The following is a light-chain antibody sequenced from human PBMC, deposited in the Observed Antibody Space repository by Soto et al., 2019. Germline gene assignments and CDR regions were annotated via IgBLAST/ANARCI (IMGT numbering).Light chain of an antibody. CDR3: QHYVTWPLA. CDR1: RGIGST. Sequence: EVVMTQSPATLSVSPGERATLSCRASRGIGSTLAWYQQKPCQTPRLLIYDTSTRATGVRGRFIGSRSGTEFTLTITSLQSEDFAIYYCQHYVTWPLAFGGGTRVENK. CDR2: DTS. V-gene: IGKV3-15*01. J-gene: IGKJ4*01.